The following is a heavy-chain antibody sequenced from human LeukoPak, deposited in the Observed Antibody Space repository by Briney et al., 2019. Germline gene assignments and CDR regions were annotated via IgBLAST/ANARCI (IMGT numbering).Heavy chain of an antibody. CDR1: GGSISSYY. J-gene: IGHJ2*01. CDR2: IYYNGST. Sequence: SETLSLTCTVSGGSISSYYWSWIRQPPGKGLEWIGYIYYNGSTNYNPSLKSRVTISVDTSKNQFSLKLSSVTAADTAVYYCARTRYYYDSSGYSFPWYFDLWGRGTPVTVSS. CDR3: ARTRYYYDSSGYSFPWYFDL. V-gene: IGHV4-59*01. D-gene: IGHD3-22*01.